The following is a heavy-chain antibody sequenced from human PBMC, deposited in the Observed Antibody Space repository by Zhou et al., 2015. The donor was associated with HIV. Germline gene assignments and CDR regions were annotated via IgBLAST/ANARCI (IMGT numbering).Heavy chain of an antibody. J-gene: IGHJ4*02. CDR2: ISGSGGST. CDR3: AKDAAVAGFDY. D-gene: IGHD6-19*01. Sequence: VQLVESGGGVVQPGRSLRLSCAVSGFTLRNYAMSWVRQAPGKGLEWVSAISGSGGSTYYADSVKGRFTISRDNSKNTLYLQMNSLRAEDTAVYYCAKDAAVAGFDYWGQGTLVTVSS. V-gene: IGHV3-23*04. CDR1: GFTLRNYA.